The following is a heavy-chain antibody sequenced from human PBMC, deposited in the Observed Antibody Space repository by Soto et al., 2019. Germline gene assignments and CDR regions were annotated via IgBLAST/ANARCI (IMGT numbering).Heavy chain of an antibody. CDR1: GFTFSSYA. D-gene: IGHD5-12*01. CDR2: ISGSGGST. V-gene: IGHV3-23*01. Sequence: EVQLLESGGGLVQPGGSLRLSCAASGFTFSSYAMSWVRQAPGKGLEWVSAISGSGGSTYYADSVKGRFTISRDNSQNTLYLQMNSLRAEDTAVYYCAKDLQDVDIVATIAGPYFDYWGQGTLVTVSS. CDR3: AKDLQDVDIVATIAGPYFDY. J-gene: IGHJ4*02.